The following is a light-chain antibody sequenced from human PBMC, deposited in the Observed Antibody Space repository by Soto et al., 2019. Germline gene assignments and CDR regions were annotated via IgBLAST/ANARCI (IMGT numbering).Light chain of an antibody. J-gene: IGKJ1*01. V-gene: IGKV1-5*03. CDR2: KAS. CDR3: QHYNSYSEA. CDR1: QTISSW. Sequence: DIQMTPSPSTLSGSVGDRVTITCRASQTISSWLAWYQQTPGKAPKLLIYKASTLKSGVPSRFSGSGSGTEFTLTISSLQPDDSATYYCQHYNSYSEAFGQGTKVDIK.